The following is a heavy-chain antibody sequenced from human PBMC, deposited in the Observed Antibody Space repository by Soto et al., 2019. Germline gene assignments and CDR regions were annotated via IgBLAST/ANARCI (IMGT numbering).Heavy chain of an antibody. D-gene: IGHD1-7*01. CDR2: ITVNVIT. J-gene: IGHJ1*01. CDR1: GAYVSDFS. CDR3: ARESGENWTYEAH. Sequence: QVQQLESGPGLVKPWDTLSLTCTVSGAYVSDFSWSWIRQPAGKGLEWLGRITVNVITQYTPAFRSQVTMSMDTSRNQFSLNLQSGTAAGTALYYCARESGENWTYEAHWGQGTLVTVSS. V-gene: IGHV4-4*07.